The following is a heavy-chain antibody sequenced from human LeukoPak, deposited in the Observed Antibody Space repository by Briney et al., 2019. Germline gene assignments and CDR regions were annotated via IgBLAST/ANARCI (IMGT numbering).Heavy chain of an antibody. CDR3: ARDRSRYGEGFAY. D-gene: IGHD4-17*01. CDR1: GGSISSYY. J-gene: IGHJ4*02. Sequence: PSETLSLTCTVSGGSISSYYWSWLRQPAGKGLEWIGRIYTSGSTNYNPSLKSRVTMSVDTSKNQFSLKLSSVTAADTAVYYCARDRSRYGEGFAYWGQGTLVTVSS. V-gene: IGHV4-4*07. CDR2: IYTSGST.